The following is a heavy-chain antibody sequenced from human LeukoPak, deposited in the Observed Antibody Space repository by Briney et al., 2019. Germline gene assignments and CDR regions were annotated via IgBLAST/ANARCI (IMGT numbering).Heavy chain of an antibody. D-gene: IGHD2-2*01. Sequence: ASVKVSCKASGYTFTSYGISWVRQAPGRGLEWMGWISAYNGNTNYAQKLQGRVTMTTDTSTSTAYMELRSLRSDDTAVYYCASGGGYCSSTSCPLDYWGQGTLVTVSS. CDR1: GYTFTSYG. J-gene: IGHJ4*02. CDR2: ISAYNGNT. V-gene: IGHV1-18*01. CDR3: ASGGGYCSSTSCPLDY.